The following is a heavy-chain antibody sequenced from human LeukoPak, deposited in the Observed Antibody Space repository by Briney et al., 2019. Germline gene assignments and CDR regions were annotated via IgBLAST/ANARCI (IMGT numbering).Heavy chain of an antibody. CDR3: ARGLGSGYGDWYFDI. D-gene: IGHD5-12*01. V-gene: IGHV4-59*01. J-gene: IGHJ2*01. Sequence: PSETLSLTCTVSGGSISSYYRSWIRQSPGKGLEWIGYIYYSGTTDYNPSLKSRVTISEDTFKNQFSLKLNSVTAADTAVYYCARGLGSGYGDWYFDIWGRGILVTVSS. CDR1: GGSISSYY. CDR2: IYYSGTT.